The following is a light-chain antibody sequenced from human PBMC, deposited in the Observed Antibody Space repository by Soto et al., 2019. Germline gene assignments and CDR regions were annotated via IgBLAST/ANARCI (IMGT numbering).Light chain of an antibody. CDR3: QQSYSAPWT. Sequence: DIQMTQSPSSLSASVGDRVTIPCRASQDISNSLNWYQQKPGKAPRLLISASSLQSGVPSRFSGSGSGTDVTLTISSLQPEDFATYYCQQSYSAPWTFGQGTKVEIK. CDR1: QDISNS. V-gene: IGKV1-39*01. J-gene: IGKJ1*01. CDR2: AS.